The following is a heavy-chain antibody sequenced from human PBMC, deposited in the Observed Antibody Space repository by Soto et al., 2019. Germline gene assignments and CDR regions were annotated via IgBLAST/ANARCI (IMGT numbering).Heavy chain of an antibody. CDR3: ARAGEGDGYNFAFDI. CDR1: GYTFTSYY. CDR2: INPSGGST. Sequence: QVQLVQSGAEVKKPGASVKVSCKASGYTFTSYYMHWVRQAPGQGLEWMGIINPSGGSTSYAQKLQGRVTMTRDTSTSTVYMELSSLRSEDTAVYYCARAGEGDGYNFAFDIWGQGTMVTVSS. J-gene: IGHJ3*02. D-gene: IGHD5-12*01. V-gene: IGHV1-46*03.